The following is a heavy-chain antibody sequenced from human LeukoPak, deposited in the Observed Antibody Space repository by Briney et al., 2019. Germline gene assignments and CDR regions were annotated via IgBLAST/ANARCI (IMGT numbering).Heavy chain of an antibody. CDR1: GFTFYMYA. CDR3: AKDRPNFHENSGHYYRRDGDS. Sequence: AGXXXRLSCQASGFTFYMYAMSWVRQAPGKGLEWVASMCGTAGCTFYPDSVKSPFTISRDNSKNVLYLRMNSLTAEDTAIYYCAKDRPNFHENSGHYYRRDGDSWGQGTLVTVSS. V-gene: IGHV3-23*01. J-gene: IGHJ5*01. CDR2: MCGTAGCT. D-gene: IGHD3-22*01.